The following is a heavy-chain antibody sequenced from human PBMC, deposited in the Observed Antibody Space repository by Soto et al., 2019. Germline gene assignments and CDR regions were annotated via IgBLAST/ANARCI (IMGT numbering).Heavy chain of an antibody. J-gene: IGHJ5*01. CDR1: GGSISRSNG. CDR2: IYHSGST. CDR3: ARGPYSSSWYYYGSSGYYSTGWFDS. Sequence: SETLSPTCAVSGGSISRSNGGSWVRQPTGKGLEWSGEIYHSGSTNYNPSLKSRVTISVDKSKNQFSLKLSSVTAADTAVYYCARGPYSSSWYYYGSSGYYSTGWFDSWGQGTLVTVSS. D-gene: IGHD3-22*01. V-gene: IGHV4-4*02.